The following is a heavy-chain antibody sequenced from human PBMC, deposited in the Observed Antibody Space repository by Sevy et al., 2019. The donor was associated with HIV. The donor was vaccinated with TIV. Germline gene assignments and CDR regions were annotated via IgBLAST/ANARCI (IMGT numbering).Heavy chain of an antibody. J-gene: IGHJ6*02. Sequence: GESLTISCKGSGYSFSNYWIGWVRQMPGKGLALMGIIYPGDSDTRYSPSFQGQVTISVDKSSSTAYLQWSRLRASDTAMYYCARFGSYRLAYYGMDVWGQGTTVTVSS. CDR2: IYPGDSDT. D-gene: IGHD3-9*01. CDR3: ARFGSYRLAYYGMDV. V-gene: IGHV5-51*01. CDR1: GYSFSNYW.